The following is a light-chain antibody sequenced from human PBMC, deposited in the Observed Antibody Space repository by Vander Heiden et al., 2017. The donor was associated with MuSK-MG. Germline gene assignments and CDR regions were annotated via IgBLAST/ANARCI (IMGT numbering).Light chain of an antibody. Sequence: DIQLTKSPSFLSASVGYRVTITCRASQGISSYLAWYQQKPGKAPKLLIYAASTLQSGVPSRFSGSGSGTEFTLTISSLQPEDFATYYCQQLNSYPRTFGGGTKVEIK. J-gene: IGKJ4*01. CDR3: QQLNSYPRT. CDR1: QGISSY. V-gene: IGKV1-9*01. CDR2: AAS.